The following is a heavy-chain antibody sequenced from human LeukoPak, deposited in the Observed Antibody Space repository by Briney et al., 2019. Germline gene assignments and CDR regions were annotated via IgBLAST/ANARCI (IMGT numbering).Heavy chain of an antibody. D-gene: IGHD5-18*01. V-gene: IGHV1-46*01. CDR3: ARMAMDPAMVTNFFDL. J-gene: IGHJ4*02. Sequence: ASVKVSCKASGYTFTDYYMYWVRQAPGQGPEYMGVIHPSGGSTTSAQKFQGRVTLTKDTATSTIYIELSSLRSDDTAVYYCARMAMDPAMVTNFFDLWGQGTLLIVSA. CDR1: GYTFTDYY. CDR2: IHPSGGST.